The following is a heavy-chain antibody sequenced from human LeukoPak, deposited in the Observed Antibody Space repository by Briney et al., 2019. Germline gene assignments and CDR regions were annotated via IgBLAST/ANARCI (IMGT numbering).Heavy chain of an antibody. D-gene: IGHD1-1*01. CDR3: ARANQERAAEFDY. Sequence: PSQTLSLTSTVSGGSISSGDYYWGWLRQPRGKGLEGIGYIYYSRSTYYNPALKSRVTKSVDTSKNQFSLKLSSVTAADTAVYYCARANQERAAEFDYWGQGTLVTVSS. CDR1: GGSISSGDYY. V-gene: IGHV4-30-4*01. CDR2: IYYSRST. J-gene: IGHJ4*02.